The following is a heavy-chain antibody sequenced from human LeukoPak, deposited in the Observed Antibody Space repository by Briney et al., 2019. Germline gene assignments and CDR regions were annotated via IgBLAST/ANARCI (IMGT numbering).Heavy chain of an antibody. CDR1: SGSINSGNYY. J-gene: IGHJ4*02. D-gene: IGHD3-9*01. CDR3: ARDQGGYDIYSFFDY. V-gene: IGHV4-61*02. Sequence: SLTLFLTCTVSSGSINSGNYYWRSIRQPGGRGVEWIGRIYTSGSTHCNHARKSRVTIAVDTANNLFSLKLSSVTAADKAVYYCARDQGGYDIYSFFDYWGQGTLVPVSS. CDR2: IYTSGST.